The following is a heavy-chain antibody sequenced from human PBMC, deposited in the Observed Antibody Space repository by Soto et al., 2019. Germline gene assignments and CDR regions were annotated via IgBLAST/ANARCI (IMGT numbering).Heavy chain of an antibody. J-gene: IGHJ4*02. CDR3: ARDPGFRSDY. Sequence: QVQLVXSGXXXXXXGASVKVSCKASGYTFTSYGISWVRQAPGQGLEWMGWISAYNGNTNYAQKLQGRVTMTTDTSTSTAYMALRSLRSDDTAVYYCARDPGFRSDYWGQGTLVTVSS. CDR1: GYTFTSYG. V-gene: IGHV1-18*01. CDR2: ISAYNGNT. D-gene: IGHD3-9*01.